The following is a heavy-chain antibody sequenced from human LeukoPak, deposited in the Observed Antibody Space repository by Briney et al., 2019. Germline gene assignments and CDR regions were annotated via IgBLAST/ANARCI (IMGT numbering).Heavy chain of an antibody. D-gene: IGHD4-23*01. CDR1: GYTFTGYY. Sequence: ASVKVSCKASGYTFTGYYMHWVRQAPGQGLEWMGWINPNSGGTNYAQKFQGRVTMTRDTSISTAYMELSRLRSDDTAVYYCASLVDDYGGNLGSLDYWGQGTLVTVSS. V-gene: IGHV1-2*02. CDR2: INPNSGGT. CDR3: ASLVDDYGGNLGSLDY. J-gene: IGHJ4*02.